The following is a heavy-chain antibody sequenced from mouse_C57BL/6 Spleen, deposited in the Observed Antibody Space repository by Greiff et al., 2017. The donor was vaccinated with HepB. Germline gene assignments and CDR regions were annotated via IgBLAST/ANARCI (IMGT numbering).Heavy chain of an antibody. D-gene: IGHD4-1*01. J-gene: IGHJ3*01. CDR2: ISDGGSYT. Sequence: EVQLVESGGGLVKPGGSLKLSCAASGFTFSSYAMSWVRQTPEKRLEWVATISDGGSYTYYPDNVKGRFTISRDNAKNNLDLQMSHLKSEDTAMYYCASNWEGAWFAYWGQGTLVTVSA. V-gene: IGHV5-4*01. CDR3: ASNWEGAWFAY. CDR1: GFTFSSYA.